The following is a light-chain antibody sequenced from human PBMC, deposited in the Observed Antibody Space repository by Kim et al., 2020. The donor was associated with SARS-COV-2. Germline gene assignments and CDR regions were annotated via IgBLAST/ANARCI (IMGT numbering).Light chain of an antibody. Sequence: EIVLTQPPATLSLSPGERAALSCRASQSVSSSYLAWYQQKPGQAPRLLIYGASSRATGIPDRFSGSGSGTDFTLTITRLEPDDFAVYYCQQYGTSPLTFGGGTKLEI. V-gene: IGKV3-20*01. J-gene: IGKJ4*01. CDR1: QSVSSSY. CDR3: QQYGTSPLT. CDR2: GAS.